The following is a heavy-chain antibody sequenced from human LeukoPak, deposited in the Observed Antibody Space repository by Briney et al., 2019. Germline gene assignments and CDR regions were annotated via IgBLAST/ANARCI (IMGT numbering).Heavy chain of an antibody. J-gene: IGHJ4*02. CDR2: MNPNSGNT. V-gene: IGHV1-8*02. CDR1: GGTFSSYA. CDR3: ARGEYDILTGYWLGY. D-gene: IGHD3-9*01. Sequence: ASVKVSCKASGGTFSSYAISWVRQATGQGLEWMGWMNPNSGNTGYAQKFQGRVTMTRNTSISTAYMELSSLRSEDTAVYYCARGEYDILTGYWLGYWGPGTLVTVSS.